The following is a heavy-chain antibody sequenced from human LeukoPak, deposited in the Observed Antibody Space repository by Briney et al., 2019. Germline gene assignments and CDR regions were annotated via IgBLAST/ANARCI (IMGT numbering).Heavy chain of an antibody. CDR2: IYYSGST. CDR3: ARQGGSSWYRSYYFDY. V-gene: IGHV4-31*03. CDR1: GGSISSGGYY. J-gene: IGHJ4*02. D-gene: IGHD6-13*01. Sequence: SETLSLTCTVSGGSISSGGYYWSWIRQHPGKGLEWIGYIYYSGSTYYNPSLKSRVTISVDTSKNQFSLKLSSVTAADTAVYYCARQGGSSWYRSYYFDYWGQGTLVTVSS.